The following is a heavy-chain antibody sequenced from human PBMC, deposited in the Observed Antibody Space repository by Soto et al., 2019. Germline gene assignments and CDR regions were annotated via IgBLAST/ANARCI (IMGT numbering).Heavy chain of an antibody. J-gene: IGHJ4*02. Sequence: QVQLQESGPGLVKPSETLSLTCTVSSGSISSYYWSWIRQPPGKGLEWIGYIYYSGSTNYNPSLKSRVTISVDTSKNQFSLKLSSVTAADTAVYYCARGLHCSSTSCYGIYYFDYWAQGTLVTVSS. CDR2: IYYSGST. CDR3: ARGLHCSSTSCYGIYYFDY. CDR1: SGSISSYY. D-gene: IGHD2-2*01. V-gene: IGHV4-59*01.